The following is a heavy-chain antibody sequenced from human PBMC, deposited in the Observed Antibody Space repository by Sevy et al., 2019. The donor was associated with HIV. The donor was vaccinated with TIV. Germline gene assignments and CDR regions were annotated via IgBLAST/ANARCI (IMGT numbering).Heavy chain of an antibody. CDR2: IRRNSYEPYGGTT. CDR3: TRALATVVTREYYFDY. V-gene: IGHV3-49*03. D-gene: IGHD4-17*01. J-gene: IGHJ4*02. CDR1: GFTFGDYA. Sequence: GGSLRLSCTVSGFTFGDYAMSWFRQAPGKGLEWVAFIRRNSYEPYGGTTEYAGSVKGRFTISRDESKRIAYLQMNSLKIEDTAVDYCTRALATVVTREYYFDYWGQGTLVTVSS.